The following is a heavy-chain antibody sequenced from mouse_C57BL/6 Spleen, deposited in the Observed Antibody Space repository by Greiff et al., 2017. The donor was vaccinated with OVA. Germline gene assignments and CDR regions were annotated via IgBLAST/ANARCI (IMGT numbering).Heavy chain of an antibody. CDR1: GFSLTSYG. CDR2: ICRGGST. D-gene: IGHD1-1*02. CDR3: AKGRNGSYFDD. J-gene: IGHJ2*01. Sequence: VQRVESGPGLVQPSQSLSITCTVSGFSLTSYGVHWVRQSPGKGLEWLGVICRGGSTDYNAAFMSRLSITKDNSKSQVFFKMNSLRTDYTAIYDCAKGRNGSYFDDWGTGTTLTVSS. V-gene: IGHV2-5*01.